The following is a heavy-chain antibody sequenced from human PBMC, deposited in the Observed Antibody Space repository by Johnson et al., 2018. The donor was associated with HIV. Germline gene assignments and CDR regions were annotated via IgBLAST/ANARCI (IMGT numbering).Heavy chain of an antibody. CDR1: GFTFSSYA. Sequence: VQLVESGGGVVQPGRSLRLSCAASGFTFSSYAMHWVRQAPGKGLEWVANIKEDGSEKHYVDSVRGRFTITRDNVKNFLYLQMNTLRVEDTAVYYCARVHRYCSGGSCYHLEHPFIWGQGTMVIVSS. J-gene: IGHJ3*02. CDR2: IKEDGSEK. V-gene: IGHV3-7*01. D-gene: IGHD2-15*01. CDR3: ARVHRYCSGGSCYHLEHPFI.